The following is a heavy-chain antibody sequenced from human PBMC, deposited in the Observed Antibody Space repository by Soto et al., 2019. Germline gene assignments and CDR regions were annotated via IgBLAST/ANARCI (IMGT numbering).Heavy chain of an antibody. CDR2: IYYSGST. CDR3: ARGYDSSGYYYFAKYYYYGMDV. D-gene: IGHD3-22*01. V-gene: IGHV4-59*01. CDR1: GGSISSYY. Sequence: PSETLSLTCTVSGGSISSYYWSWIRQPPGKGLEWIGYIYYSGSTNYNPSLKSRVTISVDTSKNQFSLKLSSVTAADTAVYYCARGYDSSGYYYFAKYYYYGMDVWGQGTKVTVSS. J-gene: IGHJ6*02.